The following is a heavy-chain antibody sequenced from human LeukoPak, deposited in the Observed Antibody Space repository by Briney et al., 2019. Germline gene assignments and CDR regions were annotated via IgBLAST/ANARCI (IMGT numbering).Heavy chain of an antibody. CDR3: ARDSTHLIVVVPAAIH. Sequence: GGSLRLSCAASVFTFTSYSMHWVRHAPGKGLEWVVVISYDGSNKYYADSVKGRFTISRDNSKNTLYLQMNSLRAEDTAVYYCARDSTHLIVVVPAAIHWGQGTLVTVSS. D-gene: IGHD2-2*01. V-gene: IGHV3-30*04. CDR2: ISYDGSNK. CDR1: VFTFTSYS. J-gene: IGHJ4*02.